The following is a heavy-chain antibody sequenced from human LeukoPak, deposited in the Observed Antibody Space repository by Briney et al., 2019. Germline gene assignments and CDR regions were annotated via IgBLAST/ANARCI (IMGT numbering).Heavy chain of an antibody. V-gene: IGHV1-69*01. Sequence: SVKVSCKASGGTFSNYAISWVRQAPGQGLEWMGGIIPIFGTASYAQKFQGRVTTTADESTSTAYMELSSLRSEDTAVYYCARDLGDSFDYWGQGTLVTVSS. CDR3: ARDLGDSFDY. CDR2: IIPIFGTA. J-gene: IGHJ4*02. D-gene: IGHD3-10*01. CDR1: GGTFSNYA.